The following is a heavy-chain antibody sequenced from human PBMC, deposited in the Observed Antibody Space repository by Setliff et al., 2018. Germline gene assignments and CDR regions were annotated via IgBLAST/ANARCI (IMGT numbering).Heavy chain of an antibody. J-gene: IGHJ4*02. Sequence: PSETLSLTCIVSGDSISDASIMAWIRQPPGKGLEFIGYVFYSGTANYSPSLRSRLTISVDTSKTQFSLKLRSVTAADTAVYYCARGGTFRYFDFWGQGAPVTVSS. CDR2: VFYSGTA. CDR1: GDSISDAS. V-gene: IGHV4-59*01. CDR3: ARGGTFRYFDF. D-gene: IGHD5-12*01.